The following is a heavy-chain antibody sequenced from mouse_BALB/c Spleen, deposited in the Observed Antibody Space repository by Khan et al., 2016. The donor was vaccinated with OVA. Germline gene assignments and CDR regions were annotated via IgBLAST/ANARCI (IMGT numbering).Heavy chain of an antibody. V-gene: IGHV1S132*01. CDR2: IFPGTGTT. J-gene: IGHJ3*01. CDR3: ARGYFGNYEFVY. CDR1: GYTFTSYW. D-gene: IGHD2-1*01. Sequence: QVRLQQSGAELVKPGASVKLSCKTSGYTFTSYWIQWVKQRPGQGLGWIGQIFPGTGTTYYNENFKGKATLTVDTSSSTAYMQVSRLTAEDSAVYFCARGYFGNYEFVYWGQGTLVTVSP.